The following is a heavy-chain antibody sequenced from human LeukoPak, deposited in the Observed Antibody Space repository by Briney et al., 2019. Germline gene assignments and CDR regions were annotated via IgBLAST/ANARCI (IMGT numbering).Heavy chain of an antibody. CDR3: ARVHYFASGSYYKDPYYLDS. J-gene: IGHJ4*02. D-gene: IGHD3-10*01. CDR1: GFTFSSYA. V-gene: IGHV3-30*02. CDR2: IRYDGNNK. Sequence: GGSLRLSCAASGFTFSSYAMSWVRQAPGKGLEWVTFIRYDGNNKHYVDSVKGRFTISRDNSKNMLYLEMNRLRAEDTAVYYCARVHYFASGSYYKDPYYLDSWGQGTLVTVSS.